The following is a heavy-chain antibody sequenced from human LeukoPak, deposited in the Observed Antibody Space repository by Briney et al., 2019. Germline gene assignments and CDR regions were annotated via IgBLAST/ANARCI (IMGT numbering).Heavy chain of an antibody. Sequence: PGGSLRLSCAASGFTFSNYEMNWVRQAPGKGLEWASYITSSGSIMYYPDSVKGRFTISRDNAKNSLYLQMNSLRAEDTAVYYCAREGDYGDSDYWGQGTLVTVSS. D-gene: IGHD4-17*01. CDR1: GFTFSNYE. J-gene: IGHJ4*02. CDR3: AREGDYGDSDY. V-gene: IGHV3-48*03. CDR2: ITSSGSIM.